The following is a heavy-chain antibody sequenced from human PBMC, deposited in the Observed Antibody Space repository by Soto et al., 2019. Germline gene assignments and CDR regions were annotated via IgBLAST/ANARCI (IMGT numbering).Heavy chain of an antibody. V-gene: IGHV3-33*01. CDR3: ARDFFMWAAAGGDAFDI. CDR2: IWYDGSNK. D-gene: IGHD6-25*01. CDR1: RFTFKSYG. J-gene: IGHJ3*02. Sequence: PGGSMGLSCAASRFTFKSYGMHGARQDPGKGLEWVAVIWYDGSNKYYADSVKGRFTISRDNSKNTLYLQMNSLRAEDTAVYYCARDFFMWAAAGGDAFDIWGQGTMVTVSS.